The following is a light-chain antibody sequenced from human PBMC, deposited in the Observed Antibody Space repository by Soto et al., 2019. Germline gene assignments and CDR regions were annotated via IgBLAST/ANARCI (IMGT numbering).Light chain of an antibody. CDR3: QQYGSSPPMYT. Sequence: EIGLTQSPGTLSLSPGERATLSCRASQSVSSSYLAWYQQKPGQAPRLLIYGASSRATGIPDRFSGSGSGTDFTLTISTLESEDFAVYYCQQYGSSPPMYTFCQGTKLEIK. J-gene: IGKJ2*01. CDR2: GAS. V-gene: IGKV3-20*01. CDR1: QSVSSSY.